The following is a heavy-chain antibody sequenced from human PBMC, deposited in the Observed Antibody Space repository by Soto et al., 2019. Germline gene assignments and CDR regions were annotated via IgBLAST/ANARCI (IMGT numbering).Heavy chain of an antibody. CDR3: ARGSDTAMVSDYYGMDV. D-gene: IGHD5-18*01. CDR2: IIPIFGTA. J-gene: IGHJ6*02. CDR1: GGTFSSYA. Sequence: SVKVSCKASGGTFSSYAISWVRQAPGQGLEWMGGIIPIFGTANYAQKFQGRVTITADESTSTAYMELSSLRSEDTAVYYCARGSDTAMVSDYYGMDVWGQGTTVTVSS. V-gene: IGHV1-69*13.